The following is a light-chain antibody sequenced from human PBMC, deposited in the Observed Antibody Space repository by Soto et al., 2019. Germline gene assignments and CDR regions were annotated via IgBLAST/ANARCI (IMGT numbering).Light chain of an antibody. CDR2: GAS. Sequence: EIVLTQSPGTLSLSPGERATLSCRASQSVSSSLAWYQQKPGQAPRLLIYGASTRATGIPDRFSGSGSGTDFTLTVSRLEPEDFGVYYCQQYISSPRTFGQGTRVEIK. J-gene: IGKJ1*01. V-gene: IGKV3-20*01. CDR1: QSVSSS. CDR3: QQYISSPRT.